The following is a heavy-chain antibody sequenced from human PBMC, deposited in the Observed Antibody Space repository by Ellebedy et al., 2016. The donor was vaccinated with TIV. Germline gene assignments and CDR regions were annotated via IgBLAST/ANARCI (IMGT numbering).Heavy chain of an antibody. J-gene: IGHJ6*02. Sequence: GGSLRLSXAASGFTFRDYVMHWVRQAPGRGLEWVAVISFAGNHRHYTDSVQGRFTVSRDNSMNTLYLQMDSLTSEDTAVYYCARLMEVATVVYYYGMDVWGQGTTVTVSS. CDR2: ISFAGNHR. V-gene: IGHV3-30-3*01. D-gene: IGHD5-24*01. CDR1: GFTFRDYV. CDR3: ARLMEVATVVYYYGMDV.